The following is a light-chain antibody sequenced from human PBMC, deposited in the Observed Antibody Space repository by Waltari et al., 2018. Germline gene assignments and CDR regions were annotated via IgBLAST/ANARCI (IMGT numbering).Light chain of an antibody. CDR1: QSLLHSNGYNY. CDR2: LGS. J-gene: IGKJ2*01. V-gene: IGKV2-28*01. Sequence: EIVMTQSPLSLPVTPGEPASISCWSNQSLLHSNGYNYLDWYLQKPGQSPQLLIYLGSNRASGVPDRFSGSGSGTDCTLKISRLEAEDIGVFYCMQALQTPITFGQGTKLEI. CDR3: MQALQTPIT.